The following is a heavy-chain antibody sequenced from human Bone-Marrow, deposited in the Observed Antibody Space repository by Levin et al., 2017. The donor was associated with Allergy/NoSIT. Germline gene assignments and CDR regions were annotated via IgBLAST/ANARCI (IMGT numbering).Heavy chain of an antibody. CDR2: IWYDGSNK. CDR1: GFTFSSYG. Sequence: PGGSLRLSCAASGFTFSSYGMHWVRQAPGKGLEWVAVIWYDGSNKYYADSVKGRSTISRDNSKSTLYLQMNGLRAEGTAVYYCARRNIFDYWGQGTLVTVSS. J-gene: IGHJ4*02. CDR3: ARRNIFDY. D-gene: IGHD4-11*01. V-gene: IGHV3-33*01.